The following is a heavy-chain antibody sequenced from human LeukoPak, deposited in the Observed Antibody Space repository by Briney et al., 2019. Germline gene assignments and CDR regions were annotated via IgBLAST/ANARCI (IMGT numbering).Heavy chain of an antibody. Sequence: PSETLSLTCTVPDGSISTYYWSWIRQPPGKGLEWIGYIHYNGDTSYNPSLKSRVTISIDAPRNQFSLNLNSVPASDTAVYYCARDHWLSSTNEWHYYGLDVWGQGTTVTVSS. D-gene: IGHD3-9*01. V-gene: IGHV4-59*12. CDR3: ARDHWLSSTNEWHYYGLDV. CDR2: IHYNGDT. J-gene: IGHJ6*02. CDR1: DGSISTYY.